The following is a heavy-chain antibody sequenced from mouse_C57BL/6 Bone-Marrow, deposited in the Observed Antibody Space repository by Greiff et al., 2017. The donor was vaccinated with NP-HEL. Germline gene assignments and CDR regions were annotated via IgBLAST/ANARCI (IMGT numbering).Heavy chain of an antibody. CDR1: GYTFTGYW. J-gene: IGHJ3*01. CDR2: IDPSDSNT. Sequence: QVQLQQPGAELVMPGASVKLSCKASGYTFTGYWMHWVKQRPEQGLEWIGEIDPSDSNTNYNQKFKGKSTLTVDKSSSTAYMQLSSLTSEDSAVYYCARGGFWFAYWGQGTLVTVSA. CDR3: ARGGFWFAY. D-gene: IGHD3-1*01. V-gene: IGHV1-69*01.